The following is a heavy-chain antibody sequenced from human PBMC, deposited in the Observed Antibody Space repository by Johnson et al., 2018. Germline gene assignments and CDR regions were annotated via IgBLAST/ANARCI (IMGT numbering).Heavy chain of an antibody. CDR2: IKQDGSEK. CDR3: AKDVTLGYNNGGYFDY. Sequence: VQLVQSGGGLIQPGGSLRLSCAASGFTFSSYWMSWVRQAPGKGLEWVANIKQDGSEKYYVDSVKGRFTISRDNAKSSLYLKMNSLRAEDTALYYWAKDVTLGYNNGGYFDYWGQGTLVTVSS. V-gene: IGHV3-7*03. J-gene: IGHJ4*02. D-gene: IGHD1-14*01. CDR1: GFTFSSYW.